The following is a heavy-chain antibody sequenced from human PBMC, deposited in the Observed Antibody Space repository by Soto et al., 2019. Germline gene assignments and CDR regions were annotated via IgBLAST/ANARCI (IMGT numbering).Heavy chain of an antibody. V-gene: IGHV3-23*01. Sequence: EVQLLESGGGLVQPGGSLRLSCAASGFTFSSYAMSWVRQAPGKGPEWVSAISGSGGSTYYADSVKGRFTISRDNSKNTLYLQMNTLRAEDTAVYYCAKDQHSGYLSGDYWGQGTLVTVSS. CDR2: ISGSGGST. D-gene: IGHD5-12*01. J-gene: IGHJ4*02. CDR1: GFTFSSYA. CDR3: AKDQHSGYLSGDY.